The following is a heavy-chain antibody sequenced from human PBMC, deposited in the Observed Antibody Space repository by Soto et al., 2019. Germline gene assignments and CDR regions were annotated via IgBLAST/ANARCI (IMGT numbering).Heavy chain of an antibody. V-gene: IGHV5-51*01. CDR3: AASIFYYGMDV. CDR1: GYSFPNNW. J-gene: IGHJ6*02. Sequence: ESLKIACTGSGYSFPNNWITWVRQMPGKGPEWMGIIYPGDSDTKYNPSFQGQVTISADKSITTTYLQWSSLKASDTAIYYCAASIFYYGMDVWGQGTTVTVSS. CDR2: IYPGDSDT.